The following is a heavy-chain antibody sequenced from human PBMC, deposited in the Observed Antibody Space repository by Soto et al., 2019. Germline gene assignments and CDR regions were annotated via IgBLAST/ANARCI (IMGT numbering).Heavy chain of an antibody. J-gene: IGHJ3*02. CDR3: ARDFYDSSGYLDAFDI. D-gene: IGHD3-22*01. CDR2: IYYNGST. Sequence: SETLSLTCTVSGGSISSYYWNWIRQPPGKGLEWIGYIYYNGSTNYNPSLKSRVTISVDTSKSQFSLKLSSATAADTAVYYCARDFYDSSGYLDAFDIWGQGTMVTVSS. V-gene: IGHV4-59*01. CDR1: GGSISSYY.